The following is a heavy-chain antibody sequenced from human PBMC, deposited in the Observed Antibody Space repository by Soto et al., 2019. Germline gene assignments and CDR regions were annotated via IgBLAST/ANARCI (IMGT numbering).Heavy chain of an antibody. CDR3: TRHPPPRLVGATNRYGMDV. D-gene: IGHD1-26*01. Sequence: GGCLRLHCAASGGTFGGSAMHWVRQASGKGLEWVGRIRSKANSYATAYAASVKGRFTISRDDSKNTAYLQMNSLKTEDTAVYYCTRHPPPRLVGATNRYGMDVWGQGTTVTVPS. V-gene: IGHV3-73*01. J-gene: IGHJ6*02. CDR2: IRSKANSYAT. CDR1: GGTFGGSA.